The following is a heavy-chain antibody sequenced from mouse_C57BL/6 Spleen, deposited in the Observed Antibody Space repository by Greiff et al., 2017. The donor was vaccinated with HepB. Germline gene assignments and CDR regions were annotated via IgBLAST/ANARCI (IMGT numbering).Heavy chain of an antibody. J-gene: IGHJ2*01. D-gene: IGHD4-1*01. CDR2: IYPSDSET. CDR1: GYTFTSYW. Sequence: VKLMESGAELVRPGSSVKLSCKASGYTFTSYWMDWVKQRPGQGLEWIGNIYPSDSETHYNQKFKDKATLTVDKSSSTAYMQLSSLTSEDSAVYYCARTGTGFDYWGQGTTLTVSS. CDR3: ARTGTGFDY. V-gene: IGHV1-61*01.